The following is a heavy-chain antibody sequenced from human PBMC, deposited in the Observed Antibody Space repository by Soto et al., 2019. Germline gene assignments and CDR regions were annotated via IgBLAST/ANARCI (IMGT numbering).Heavy chain of an antibody. CDR1: GFTFSNYG. D-gene: IGHD2-2*01. J-gene: IGHJ4*02. Sequence: QAHLVESGGGVVQPGRSLRLSCVASGFTFSNYGMNWVRQAPGKGLEWVAGIRFDGSMQYYVDSVKGRFTVSRDNSKNTVYLQMNSLRAEDTALYYCANGRVVPTAVVPEFDSWGQGTLVTVSS. V-gene: IGHV3-30*18. CDR3: ANGRVVPTAVVPEFDS. CDR2: IRFDGSMQ.